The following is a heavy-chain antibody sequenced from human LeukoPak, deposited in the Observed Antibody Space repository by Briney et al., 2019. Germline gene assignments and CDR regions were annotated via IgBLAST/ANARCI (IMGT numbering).Heavy chain of an antibody. Sequence: SETLSLTCTVSGGSISSGSYYWSWIRQPAGKGLEWIGRIYTSGSTNYNPSLKSRVTISVDTSKNQFSLKLSSVTAADTAVYYCARERNDFWSGYSPNYYYYYYMDVWGKGTTVTVSS. CDR2: IYTSGST. D-gene: IGHD3-3*01. J-gene: IGHJ6*03. CDR1: GGSISSGSYY. CDR3: ARERNDFWSGYSPNYYYYYYMDV. V-gene: IGHV4-61*02.